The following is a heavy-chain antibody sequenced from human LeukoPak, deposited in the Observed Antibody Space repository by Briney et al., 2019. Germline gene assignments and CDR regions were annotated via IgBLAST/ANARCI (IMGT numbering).Heavy chain of an antibody. CDR1: GGSFSGYY. CDR2: INHSGST. CDR3: ARGVVRGVPFY. D-gene: IGHD3-10*01. V-gene: IGHV4-34*01. Sequence: SETLSLTCAVYGGSFSGYYWSWIRQPPGKGLEWIGEINHSGSTNYNPSLKSRVTISVDTSKNQFSLKLSSVTAADTAVYYCARGVVRGVPFYRGQGTLVTVSS. J-gene: IGHJ4*02.